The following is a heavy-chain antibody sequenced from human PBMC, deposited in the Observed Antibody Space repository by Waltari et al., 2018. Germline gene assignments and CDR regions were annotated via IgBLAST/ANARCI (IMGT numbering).Heavy chain of an antibody. Sequence: QVTLKESGPVLVKPTETLTLTCTVSGFSLSNARMGVSWIRQPPGKALEWLAHIFSHDEKSYSTSLKGRLTISKDTSKSQVVLTMTNMDPVDTATYYCARILAVTTHRFDPWGQGTLVTVSS. CDR2: IFSHDEK. CDR3: ARILAVTTHRFDP. J-gene: IGHJ5*02. CDR1: GFSLSNARMG. V-gene: IGHV2-26*01. D-gene: IGHD4-17*01.